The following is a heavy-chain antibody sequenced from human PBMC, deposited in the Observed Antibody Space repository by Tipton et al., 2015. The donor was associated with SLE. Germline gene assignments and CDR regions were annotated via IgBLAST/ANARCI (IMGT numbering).Heavy chain of an antibody. J-gene: IGHJ1*01. CDR1: GYSFTSYW. CDR2: IYPGDSDT. D-gene: IGHD2-21*01. Sequence: QLVQSGAEVKKPGESLKISCKGSGYSFTSYWIGWVRQMPGKGLEWMGIIYPGDSDTRYSPSFQGQVTISADKSISTAYLQWSSRNDSDTALYYCALPCGHQFDYFHHWCQATLVTVSS. CDR3: ALPCGHQFDYFHH. V-gene: IGHV5-51*03.